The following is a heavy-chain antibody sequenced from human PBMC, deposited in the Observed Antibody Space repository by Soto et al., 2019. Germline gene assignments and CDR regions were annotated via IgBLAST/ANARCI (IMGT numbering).Heavy chain of an antibody. D-gene: IGHD1-26*01. CDR2: IWHDGSRT. V-gene: IGHV3-33*03. CDR1: GSAGFTFSRYG. J-gene: IGHJ4*02. CDR3: ANDGTLGYFDN. Sequence: QVQLVESGGGVVHPGRSLRLSCVASGSAGFTFSRYGMHWVREAPGKGLEWVAVIWHDGSRTYYADSVKGRFTISRDKSKNTLYMHMNSLRVEDTAVYFCANDGTLGYFDNWGQGALVTVSS.